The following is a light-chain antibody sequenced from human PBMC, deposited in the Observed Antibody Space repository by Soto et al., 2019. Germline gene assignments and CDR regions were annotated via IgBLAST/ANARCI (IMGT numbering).Light chain of an antibody. CDR1: RSNIGNNA. J-gene: IGLJ1*01. Sequence: QSVLTQPPSVSEAPRQRVTLSCSGSRSNIGNNAVNWYQQVPGKAPKLLIYLEDLVPSGVSDRFSGSKSGTSAALTISGLQSEDEADYYCAAWDDGLNGFVFGTGTKLTVL. CDR3: AAWDDGLNGFV. V-gene: IGLV1-36*01. CDR2: LED.